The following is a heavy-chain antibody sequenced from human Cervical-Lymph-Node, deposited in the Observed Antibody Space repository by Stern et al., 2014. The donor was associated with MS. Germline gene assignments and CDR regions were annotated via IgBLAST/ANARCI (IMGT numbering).Heavy chain of an antibody. J-gene: IGHJ4*02. Sequence: QVQLKESGPGLVKPSGTLSLTCAVSGGSISSSNWGSWVRQPPGKGLEWIGEIYHSGSTNYNPSLKSRVTISVYKSQTQFSMKLSSVTAADTGVYYCARDRYYDSSGYYDYWGQGTLVTVSS. CDR1: GGSISSSNW. CDR2: IYHSGST. V-gene: IGHV4-4*02. CDR3: ARDRYYDSSGYYDY. D-gene: IGHD3-22*01.